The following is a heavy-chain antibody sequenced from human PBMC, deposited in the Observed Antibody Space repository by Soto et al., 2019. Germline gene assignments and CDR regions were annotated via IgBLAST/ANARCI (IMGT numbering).Heavy chain of an antibody. CDR3: ARRGSYGWEDYFDY. CDR1: GGSFSGYY. Sequence: SETMSLTCTVYGGSFSGYYWSWIRQPPGKGLEWIGEINHSGSTNYNPSLKSRVTISVDTSKNQFSLKLSSVTAADTAVYYCARRGSYGWEDYFDYWGQGTLVTVSS. V-gene: IGHV4-34*01. CDR2: INHSGST. J-gene: IGHJ4*02. D-gene: IGHD5-18*01.